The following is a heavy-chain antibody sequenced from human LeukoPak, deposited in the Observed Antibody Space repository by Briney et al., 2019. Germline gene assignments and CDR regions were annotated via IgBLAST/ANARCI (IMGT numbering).Heavy chain of an antibody. Sequence: PGGSLRLSCAASEFTFSSYAMKWVRQAPGKGLEWVSAISRTSAYIYYSDSVKGRFTISRDNAKNSVYLQIDSLRAEDTAVYYCARDERRYCSDSSCYPGDYWGQGTLVTVSS. CDR2: ISRTSAYI. CDR3: ARDERRYCSDSSCYPGDY. V-gene: IGHV3-21*01. CDR1: EFTFSSYA. D-gene: IGHD2-2*01. J-gene: IGHJ4*02.